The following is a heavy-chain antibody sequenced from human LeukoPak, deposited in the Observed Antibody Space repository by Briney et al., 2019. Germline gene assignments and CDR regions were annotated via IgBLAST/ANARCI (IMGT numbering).Heavy chain of an antibody. CDR1: GGSVSSSSYY. Sequence: SETLSLTCTVSGGSVSSSSYYWGWIRQPPGKGLEWIGSIYYSGSTYYNPSLKSRVTISVDTSKNQFSLKLSSVTAADTAVYYCARRSGFWSGYSFDYWGQGTLVTVSS. CDR2: IYYSGST. D-gene: IGHD3-3*01. J-gene: IGHJ4*02. V-gene: IGHV4-39*07. CDR3: ARRSGFWSGYSFDY.